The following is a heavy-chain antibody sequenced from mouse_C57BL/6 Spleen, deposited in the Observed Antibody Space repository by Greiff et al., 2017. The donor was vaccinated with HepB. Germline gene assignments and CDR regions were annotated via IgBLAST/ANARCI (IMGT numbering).Heavy chain of an antibody. CDR3: ARDYSNYGAMDY. CDR1: GYAFTNYL. CDR2: INPGSGGT. D-gene: IGHD2-5*01. J-gene: IGHJ4*01. Sequence: QVQLQQSGAELVRPGTSVKVSCKASGYAFTNYLIEWVKQRPGQGLEWIGVINPGSGGTNYNEKFKGKATLTADKSSSTAYMQLSSLTSEDSAVYFCARDYSNYGAMDYWGQGTSVTVSS. V-gene: IGHV1-54*01.